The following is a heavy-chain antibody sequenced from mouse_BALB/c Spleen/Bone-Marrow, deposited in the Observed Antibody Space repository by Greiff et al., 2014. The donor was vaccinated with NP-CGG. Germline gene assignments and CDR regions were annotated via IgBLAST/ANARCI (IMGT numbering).Heavy chain of an antibody. CDR3: ARGEMISAWFVY. Sequence: VKLVESGAELVKPGASVKLSCKASGYTFTSYDINWVRQRPEEGLEWIGWIFPGDGSTQYNEKFKGKATLTTDKSPSTAYMQLSRLTSEDSAVYFCARGEMISAWFVYWGQGTLVTVSA. CDR1: GYTFTSYD. V-gene: IGHV1-85*01. J-gene: IGHJ3*01. D-gene: IGHD2-4*01. CDR2: IFPGDGST.